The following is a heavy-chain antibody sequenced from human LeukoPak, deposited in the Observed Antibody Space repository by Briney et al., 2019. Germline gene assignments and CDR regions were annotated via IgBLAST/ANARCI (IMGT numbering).Heavy chain of an antibody. D-gene: IGHD5-18*01. CDR1: GASISSGGYY. V-gene: IGHV4-31*03. J-gene: IGHJ4*02. CDR3: AASSMGYSYGSDY. CDR2: IYYTGTI. Sequence: SETLSLTCTVSGASISSGGYYWSWIRQHPEKGLEWIGFIYYTGTIYYNPSLQRRVTMSADTSKSQFSLKLRSVTAADTAVYYCAASSMGYSYGSDYWGQGTLVTVSS.